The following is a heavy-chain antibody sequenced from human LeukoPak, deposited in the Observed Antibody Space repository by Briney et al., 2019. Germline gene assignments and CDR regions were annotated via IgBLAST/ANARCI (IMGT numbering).Heavy chain of an antibody. CDR3: ARDATSPLKYYDFWSGYYTGAFDI. J-gene: IGHJ3*02. CDR1: GGSFSGSFSGYY. CDR2: INHSGST. D-gene: IGHD3-3*01. Sequence: PSETLSLTCAVYGGSFSGSFSGYYWTCIRQTPGKGLEWIGEINHSGSTNYNPSLKSRVTISVDTSKNQFSLRLSSVTAADTAVYYCARDATSPLKYYDFWSGYYTGAFDIWGQGTMVTVSS. V-gene: IGHV4-34*01.